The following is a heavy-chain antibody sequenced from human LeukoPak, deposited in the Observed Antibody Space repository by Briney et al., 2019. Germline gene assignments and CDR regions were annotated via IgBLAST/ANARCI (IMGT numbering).Heavy chain of an antibody. CDR1: GFPLSSYS. CDR2: INIDSITV. V-gene: IGHV3-48*01. Sequence: PVRSLRLSRAASGFPLSSYSINWVRQAPGKGLEWVSYINIDSITVNYADSVKGRFTISRDNAKNSLYLQMNSLRAEDTAVYYCSTAKFDNWGQGTLVTVSS. CDR3: STAKFDN. J-gene: IGHJ4*02.